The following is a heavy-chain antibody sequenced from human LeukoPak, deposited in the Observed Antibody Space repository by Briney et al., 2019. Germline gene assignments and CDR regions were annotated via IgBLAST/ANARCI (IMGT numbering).Heavy chain of an antibody. CDR3: ARGRKDYDSSVYILPY. D-gene: IGHD3-22*01. J-gene: IGHJ4*02. V-gene: IGHV1-69*13. CDR1: GYTFTSYA. Sequence: GASVKVSCKASGYTFTSYAISWVRQAPGQGLEWMGWIIPIFGTANYAQKFQGRVTMTADESMSTAYMELSSLRSEDTAVYYCARGRKDYDSSVYILPYRVQGTLVSVSS. CDR2: IIPIFGTA.